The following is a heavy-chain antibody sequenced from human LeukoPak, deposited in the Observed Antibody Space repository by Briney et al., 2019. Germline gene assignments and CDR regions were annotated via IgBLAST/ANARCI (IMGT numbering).Heavy chain of an antibody. CDR3: ARIAAALPYYFDY. J-gene: IGHJ4*02. V-gene: IGHV3-21*01. CDR2: ISSSSSYI. Sequence: GGSLRLSCAASGFTVSSNYMSWVRQAPGKGLEWVSSISSSSSYIYYADSVKGRFTISRDNAKNSLYLQMNSLRAEDTAVYYCARIAAALPYYFDYWGQGTLVTVSS. D-gene: IGHD6-13*01. CDR1: GFTVSSNY.